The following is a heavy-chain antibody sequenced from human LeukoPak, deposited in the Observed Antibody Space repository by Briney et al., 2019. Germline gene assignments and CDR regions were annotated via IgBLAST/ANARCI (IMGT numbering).Heavy chain of an antibody. D-gene: IGHD6-19*01. Sequence: SETLSLTCTVSGGSISSSSYYWGWIRQPPGKGLEWIGSIYYSGSTYYNPSLKSRVTISVDTSKSQFSLKLSSVTAADTAVYYCARKYSSGWGYFDYWGQGTLVTVSS. CDR2: IYYSGST. CDR1: GGSISSSSYY. J-gene: IGHJ4*02. CDR3: ARKYSSGWGYFDY. V-gene: IGHV4-39*01.